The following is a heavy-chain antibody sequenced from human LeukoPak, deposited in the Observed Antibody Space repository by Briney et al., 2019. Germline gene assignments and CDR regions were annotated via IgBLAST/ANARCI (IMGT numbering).Heavy chain of an antibody. D-gene: IGHD1-26*01. CDR3: ARDGQYYNFDY. V-gene: IGHV3-48*04. CDR1: GFTFDSYS. J-gene: IGHJ4*02. CDR2: ISGSSTTT. Sequence: GGSLRLSCEASGFTFDSYSMNWVRQAPGKGLEWISYISGSSTTTYYADSVKDRFTISRDNAKNTLYLQMNSLRAEDTAVYYCARDGQYYNFDYWGQGTLVTVSS.